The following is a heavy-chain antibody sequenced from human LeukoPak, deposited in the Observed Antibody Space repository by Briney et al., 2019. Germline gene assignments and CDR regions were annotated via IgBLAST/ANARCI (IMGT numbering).Heavy chain of an antibody. V-gene: IGHV3-30*02. CDR3: AKGQWELLY. CDR2: MRYDGGNK. J-gene: IGHJ4*02. CDR1: GFTFSSYG. Sequence: GGSLRLSCAASGFTFSSYGTHWVRQAPGKGLEWVAFMRYDGGNKYYADSVKGRFTISRDNSKNTLYLQMNSLRPEDTAVYHCAKGQWELLYWGQGVLVTVSS. D-gene: IGHD1-26*01.